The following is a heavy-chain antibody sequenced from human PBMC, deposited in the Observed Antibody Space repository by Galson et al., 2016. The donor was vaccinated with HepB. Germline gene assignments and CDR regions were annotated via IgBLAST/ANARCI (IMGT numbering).Heavy chain of an antibody. CDR3: ARESGASWYLIDY. CDR1: GFTLTASA. D-gene: IGHD6-13*01. Sequence: SLRLSCAVSGFTLTASAMNWVRQAPGKGLEWIDYICTTNGALFYADSVKVRITISKYNAKDSLFLQTNNLGDDDTAVYYCARESGASWYLIDYWGQGTLVIVSS. CDR2: ICTTNGAL. V-gene: IGHV3-48*02. J-gene: IGHJ4*02.